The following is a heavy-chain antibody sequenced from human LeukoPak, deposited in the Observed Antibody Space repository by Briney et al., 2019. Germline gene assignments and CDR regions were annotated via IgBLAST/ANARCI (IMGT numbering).Heavy chain of an antibody. J-gene: IGHJ4*02. CDR1: GGSISGGSYY. CDR2: IYTSGST. CDR3: ARVLGGTFDY. Sequence: SETLSLTCTVSGGSISGGSYYWSWIRQPAWKGLEWIGRIYTSGSTNYNPSLKSRVTISVDTSKNQFSLKLSSVTAADTAVYYCARVLGGTFDYWGQGTLVTVSS. D-gene: IGHD4/OR15-4a*01. V-gene: IGHV4-61*02.